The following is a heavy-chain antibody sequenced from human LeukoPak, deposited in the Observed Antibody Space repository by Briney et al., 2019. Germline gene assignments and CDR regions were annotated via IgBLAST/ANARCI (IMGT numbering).Heavy chain of an antibody. J-gene: IGHJ4*02. V-gene: IGHV3-23*01. Sequence: PGGSLRLSCTASGFTFSNYAMSWVRQAPGKGLEWVSTISDSGGGAYYADSVKGRFTISRDSSRSTLYLQMNSLRAEDTAVYYCAKAPLRGRSYYFDYWGQGTLVTVSS. D-gene: IGHD3-10*01. CDR1: GFTFSNYA. CDR2: ISDSGGGA. CDR3: AKAPLRGRSYYFDY.